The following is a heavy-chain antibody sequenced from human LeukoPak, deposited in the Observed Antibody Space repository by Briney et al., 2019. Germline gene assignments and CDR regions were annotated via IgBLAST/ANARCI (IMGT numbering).Heavy chain of an antibody. D-gene: IGHD2-2*01. CDR1: GFTFSNYA. CDR2: INVSGGST. Sequence: GGSLRLSCAASGFTFSNYAMSWVRQAPGKGLEWVSGINVSGGSTFYADSVRGRFTISRDNSKNTLYLQMNSLRTEDTAVYYCAKDQYCTSTSCYVGYWGQGTLVTVSS. CDR3: AKDQYCTSTSCYVGY. V-gene: IGHV3-23*01. J-gene: IGHJ4*02.